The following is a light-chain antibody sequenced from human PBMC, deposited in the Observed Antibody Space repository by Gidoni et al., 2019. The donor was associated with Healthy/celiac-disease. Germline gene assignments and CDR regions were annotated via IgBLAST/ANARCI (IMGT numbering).Light chain of an antibody. CDR1: QSISSW. CDR3: QQYNSYSPEYT. Sequence: DIQMTPSPSTLSASVGDRVTITCRASQSISSWLAWYQQKPGKAPKLLIYKASSLESGVPSRFSGSGSGTEFTLTISSLQPDDFATYYCQQYNSYSPEYTFGQGTKLEIK. CDR2: KAS. J-gene: IGKJ2*01. V-gene: IGKV1-5*03.